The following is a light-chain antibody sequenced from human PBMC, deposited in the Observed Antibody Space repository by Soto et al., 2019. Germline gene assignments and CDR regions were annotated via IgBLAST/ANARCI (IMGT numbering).Light chain of an antibody. CDR1: SSDIGAYNH. V-gene: IGLV2-14*01. CDR3: CSFTTSSTLV. J-gene: IGLJ1*01. Sequence: QSALTQPASVSGSPGQSITISCTGTSSDIGAYNHVSWYQQNPGKAPQLIIYEVSNRPSGLSNLFSASKSGNAASLTISGLQAEDEADYFCCSFTTSSTLVFGTGTKLTVL. CDR2: EVS.